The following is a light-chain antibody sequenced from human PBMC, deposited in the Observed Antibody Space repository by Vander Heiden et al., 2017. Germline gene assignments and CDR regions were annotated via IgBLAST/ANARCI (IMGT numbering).Light chain of an antibody. Sequence: DIQMTQSPSSMSASVGDRVTITCRASQAITSWLSWYQQKPGKAPKLLIYGVSNLERGVPPRFSGSGSGSEFTLSISSLQPEDFATYSCQQAHSFPYTFGQGTTLDMK. CDR2: GVS. J-gene: IGKJ2*01. CDR3: QQAHSFPYT. CDR1: QAITSW. V-gene: IGKV1-12*02.